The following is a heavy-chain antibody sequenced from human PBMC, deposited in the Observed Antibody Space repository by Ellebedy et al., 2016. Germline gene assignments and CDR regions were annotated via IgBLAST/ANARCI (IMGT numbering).Heavy chain of an antibody. D-gene: IGHD4-17*01. CDR1: ELNLGNYF. J-gene: IGHJ4*02. CDR3: YYGHYSAS. Sequence: GESLKISXTASELNLGNYFMGWVRQAPGKGLEWVSTMRGDGAKTHLADSVKGRFTMSRDIPKNTVYLQMNRLRAEDTAVYYCYYGHYSASWGQGTLVTVSS. CDR2: MRGDGAKT. V-gene: IGHV3-23*01.